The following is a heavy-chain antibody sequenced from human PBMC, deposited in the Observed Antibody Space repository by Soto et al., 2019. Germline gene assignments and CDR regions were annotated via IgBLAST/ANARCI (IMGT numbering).Heavy chain of an antibody. Sequence: TSETLSLTCAVSGGSIGSGGDSWSWIRQPPGKGLEWIGYIYHSGSTYYNPSLKSRVTISVDRSKNQFSLKLSSVTAADTAVYYCARANYDFWSGYYRPYGMDVWGQGTTVTVSS. D-gene: IGHD3-3*01. J-gene: IGHJ6*02. CDR1: GGSIGSGGDS. CDR2: IYHSGST. CDR3: ARANYDFWSGYYRPYGMDV. V-gene: IGHV4-30-2*01.